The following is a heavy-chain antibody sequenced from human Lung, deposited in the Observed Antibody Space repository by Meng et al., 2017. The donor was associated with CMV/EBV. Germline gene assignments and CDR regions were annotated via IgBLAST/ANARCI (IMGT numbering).Heavy chain of an antibody. CDR2: IHHSGSA. V-gene: IGHV4-30-4*01. CDR3: ASFDHIPRRNYFDY. Sequence: GQRRESGTGLVQPSQTLSLTCTVSGGSMSSGNYYWSWIRQPPGKGLEWIGYIHHSGSAYYNPSLKSRVSISVDKSKNQFSLNLNSMTAADTAVYYCASFDHIPRRNYFDYWDQGTLVTVSS. CDR1: GGSMSSGNYY. J-gene: IGHJ4*02. D-gene: IGHD2-21*01.